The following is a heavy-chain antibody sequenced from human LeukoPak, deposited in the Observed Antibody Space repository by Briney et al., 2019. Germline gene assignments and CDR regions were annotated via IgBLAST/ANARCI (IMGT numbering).Heavy chain of an antibody. CDR1: GSGFTFGNFA. J-gene: IGHJ6*03. CDR2: ISASGHYT. V-gene: IGHV3-23*01. D-gene: IGHD3-16*01. Sequence: GGSLRLSCEASGSGFTFGNFALSWVRQAPGKGPEWLSGISASGHYTYYADSVKGRFTISRDNFKNTLYIDMNSLRGEDTAVYYCAKGGSWGDYYFYFYMDVWGQGTTVTVSS. CDR3: AKGGSWGDYYFYFYMDV.